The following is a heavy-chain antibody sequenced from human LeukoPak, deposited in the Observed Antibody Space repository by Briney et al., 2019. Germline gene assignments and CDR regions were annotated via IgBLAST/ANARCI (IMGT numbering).Heavy chain of an antibody. CDR2: ISGSGGST. J-gene: IGHJ4*02. V-gene: IGHV3-23*01. D-gene: IGHD1-26*01. CDR3: AKDRARDSGSDTGFDY. CDR1: GFTFSSYA. Sequence: QTGGSLRLSCAASGFTFSSYAMSWVRQAPGKGLEWVSAISGSGGSTYYADSVKGRFTISRDSSKNTLYLQMNSLRAEDTAVYYCAKDRARDSGSDTGFDYWGQGTLVTVSS.